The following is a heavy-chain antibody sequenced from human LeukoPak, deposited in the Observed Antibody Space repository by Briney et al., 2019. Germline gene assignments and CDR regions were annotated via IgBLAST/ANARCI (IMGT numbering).Heavy chain of an antibody. CDR1: GVPISTYY. J-gene: IGHJ4*02. Sequence: PSETLSLTCSVSGVPISTYYWSWLRQSPGKGLEWIAYGYYNGDIMYNPSLKSRVTIALDTSKNQFSLSMTSVTAADTAVYFCARVGDGYNPGRFPDYWGQGTLVTVSS. V-gene: IGHV4-59*01. D-gene: IGHD5-24*01. CDR3: ARVGDGYNPGRFPDY. CDR2: GYYNGDI.